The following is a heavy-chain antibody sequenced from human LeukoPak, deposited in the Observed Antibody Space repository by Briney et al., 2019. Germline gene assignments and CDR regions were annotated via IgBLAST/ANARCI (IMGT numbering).Heavy chain of an antibody. CDR1: GFTFDDYA. D-gene: IGHD2-15*01. Sequence: GGSLRLSCAASGFTFDDYAMHWVRQAPGKGLEWVSGISWNSGSIGYADSVKGRFTISRDNAKNSLYLQMNSLRAEDTAVYYCARGGGRSCTGGTCFLSWFDPWGQGILVTVSS. V-gene: IGHV3-9*01. J-gene: IGHJ5*02. CDR2: ISWNSGSI. CDR3: ARGGGRSCTGGTCFLSWFDP.